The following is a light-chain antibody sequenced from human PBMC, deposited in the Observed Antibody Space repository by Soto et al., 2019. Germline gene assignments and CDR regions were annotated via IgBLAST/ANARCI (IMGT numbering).Light chain of an antibody. CDR1: GSNIGSNT. CDR3: ATWDDSLNGYV. J-gene: IGLJ1*01. CDR2: TNN. Sequence: QSVLTQPPSASGTPGQRITISCSGSGSNIGSNTVTWYQQLPRTAPKLLIYTNNQRPSGVPDRFSGSKSGTSASLAISGIQSGDEADYYCATWDDSLNGYVFGTGTKVTV. V-gene: IGLV1-44*01.